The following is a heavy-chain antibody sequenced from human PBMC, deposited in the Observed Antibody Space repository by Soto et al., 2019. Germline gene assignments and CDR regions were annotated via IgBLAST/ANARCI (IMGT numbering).Heavy chain of an antibody. Sequence: SESLSLTCRVSGGSISRYYWTWIRQPPGKGLEWIGNIHYTGSTNYNPSLKSRVTISLGTSKSQFSLKLSSVTAADTAVYYCARDLSISSTDGPLDPWGHGTLVTVSS. J-gene: IGHJ5*02. CDR1: GGSISRYY. CDR2: IHYTGST. V-gene: IGHV4-59*01. CDR3: ARDLSISSTDGPLDP. D-gene: IGHD6-6*01.